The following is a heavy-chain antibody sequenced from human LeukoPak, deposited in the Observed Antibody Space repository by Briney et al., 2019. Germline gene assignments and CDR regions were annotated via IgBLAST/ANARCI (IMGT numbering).Heavy chain of an antibody. V-gene: IGHV4-34*01. D-gene: IGHD2-2*03. CDR1: GGSFSGYY. CDR2: INHSGST. J-gene: IGHJ4*02. CDR3: ARLDIVVVPAAKAGGPAGGLAAAPFDY. Sequence: PSETLSLTCAVYGGSFSGYYWSWIRQPPGKGLEWIGEINHSGSTNYNPSLKSRVTIPVDTSKNQFSLKLSSVTAADTAVYYCARLDIVVVPAAKAGGPAGGLAAAPFDYWGQGTLVTVSS.